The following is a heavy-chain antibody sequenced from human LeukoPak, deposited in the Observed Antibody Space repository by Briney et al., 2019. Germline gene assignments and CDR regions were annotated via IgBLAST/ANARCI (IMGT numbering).Heavy chain of an antibody. CDR1: GFTFSSYG. CDR2: IRYDGSNK. Sequence: PGGSLRLSCAVSGFTFSSYGVHWVRQAPEKGREWVAFIRYDGSNKYYACYVNGRFTISRDNSNDTLYLQMNSRRAELTAVYYCAKGMDTAMFNFDYWGQGTLVTVSS. J-gene: IGHJ4*02. D-gene: IGHD5-18*01. CDR3: AKGMDTAMFNFDY. V-gene: IGHV3-30*02.